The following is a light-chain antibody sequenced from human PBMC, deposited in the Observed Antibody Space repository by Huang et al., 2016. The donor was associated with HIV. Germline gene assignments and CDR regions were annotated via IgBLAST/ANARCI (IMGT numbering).Light chain of an antibody. CDR1: LNISSW. J-gene: IGKJ4*01. CDR2: ATS. V-gene: IGKV1D-12*01. Sequence: IQMTQSPSSVSASVGDRVTITFRASLNISSWLAWYQQKPGKAPKLLISATSSLQNGVPARFSGSGSGTDFNLTISSLQPEEFATYFCQHGNTVLTLTFGGGTKVEIK. CDR3: QHGNTVLTLT.